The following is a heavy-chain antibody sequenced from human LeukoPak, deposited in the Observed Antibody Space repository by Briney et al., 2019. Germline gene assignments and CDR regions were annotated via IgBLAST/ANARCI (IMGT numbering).Heavy chain of an antibody. V-gene: IGHV1-69*13. J-gene: IGHJ6*02. CDR3: ARSGCYGSWCYYGMDV. CDR1: GSTFSSYA. D-gene: IGHD2-15*01. CDR2: IIPIFGTA. Sequence: ASVKVSCKASGSTFSSYAISWVRQAPGQGLEWMGGIIPIFGTANYAQKFQGRVTITADESTSTAYMELSSLRSEDTAVYYCARSGCYGSWCYYGMDVWGQGTTVTVSS.